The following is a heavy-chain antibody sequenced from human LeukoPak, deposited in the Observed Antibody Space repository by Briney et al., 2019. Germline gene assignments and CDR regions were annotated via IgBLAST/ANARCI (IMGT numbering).Heavy chain of an antibody. J-gene: IGHJ4*02. D-gene: IGHD5-24*01. Sequence: SETLSLTCTVSGGSISSYYWSWIRQPPGKGLEWIGYIYTSGSTNYNPSLKSRVTISVDTSKNQFSLKLSSVTAADTAVYYCASSPSRDGYNGFDYWGQGALVTVSS. CDR3: ASSPSRDGYNGFDY. CDR1: GGSISSYY. CDR2: IYTSGST. V-gene: IGHV4-4*09.